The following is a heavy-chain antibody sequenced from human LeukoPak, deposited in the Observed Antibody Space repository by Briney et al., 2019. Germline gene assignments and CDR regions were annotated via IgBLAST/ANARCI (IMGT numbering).Heavy chain of an antibody. CDR1: GGSFSGYY. V-gene: IGHV4-34*01. Sequence: SETLSLTCAVYGGSFSGYYWSWIRQPPGKGLEWIGEINHSGSTNYNPSLKSRVTISVDTSKNQFSLKLSSVTAADTAVYYCARDTRVSTMVRGVMVRWFDPWGQGTLVTVSS. J-gene: IGHJ5*02. D-gene: IGHD3-10*01. CDR2: INHSGST. CDR3: ARDTRVSTMVRGVMVRWFDP.